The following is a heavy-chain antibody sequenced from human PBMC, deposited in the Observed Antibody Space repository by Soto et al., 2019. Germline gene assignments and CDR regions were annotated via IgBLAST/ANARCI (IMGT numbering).Heavy chain of an antibody. D-gene: IGHD3-16*01. J-gene: IGHJ4*02. CDR2: IWYDGSKK. Sequence: QVQLVESGGGVVQPGRSLRLSCAASGFTFSRSGMHWVRQAPSKGLEWVAVIWYDGSKKYYVDSVKGRFTVSRDNSKNTLYLEMSSLRAEDTAVYYCARDGGFDYWGQGTMVIVSS. CDR1: GFTFSRSG. V-gene: IGHV3-33*01. CDR3: ARDGGFDY.